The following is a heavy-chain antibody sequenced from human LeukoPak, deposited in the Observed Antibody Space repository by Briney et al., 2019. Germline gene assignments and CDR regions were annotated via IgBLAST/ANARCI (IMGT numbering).Heavy chain of an antibody. CDR3: ARRHIIVAGPDYFDY. CDR1: GASITSNGYF. CDR2: IYYNGDT. J-gene: IGHJ4*02. D-gene: IGHD5-12*01. Sequence: SETLSLTCTVTGASITSNGYFWRWIRQPPGKGLEWIGNIYYNGDTYYKPSLKSRVTISVDTSKRQFSLRLNSVTAADTSVYYCARRHIIVAGPDYFDYWGRGTLVTVSS. V-gene: IGHV4-39*01.